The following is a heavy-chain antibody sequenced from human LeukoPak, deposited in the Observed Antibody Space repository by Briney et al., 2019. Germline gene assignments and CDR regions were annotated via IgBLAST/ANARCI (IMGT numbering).Heavy chain of an antibody. D-gene: IGHD3-16*01. CDR2: ISSSSSFI. CDR1: GFTFSSYS. V-gene: IGHV3-21*01. Sequence: GGSLRLSCAASGFTFSSYSMNWVRQAPGKGLEWVSSISSSSSFIYYADSVKGRFTISRDNAKNSLYLQMNSLRAEDTAVYYCARPGVGGTSYNYYYYGMDVWGQGTAVTVSS. J-gene: IGHJ6*02. CDR3: ARPGVGGTSYNYYYYGMDV.